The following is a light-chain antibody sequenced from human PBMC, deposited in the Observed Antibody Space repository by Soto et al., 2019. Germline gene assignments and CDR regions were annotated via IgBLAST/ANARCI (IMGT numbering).Light chain of an antibody. V-gene: IGKV3-15*01. CDR2: GAS. Sequence: EIVLRQSPSTLSLSPVERATFSCRASQIINTNLAWFQLKPGQAPRLLIYGASIRAAGIPARFSGSGSGTEFSLTISSLQSEDFGVFFCQQYDQWWTFGQGPKVDIK. CDR1: QIINTN. J-gene: IGKJ1*01. CDR3: QQYDQWWT.